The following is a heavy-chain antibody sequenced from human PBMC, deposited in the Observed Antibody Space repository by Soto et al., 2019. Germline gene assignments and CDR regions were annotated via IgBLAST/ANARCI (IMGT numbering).Heavy chain of an antibody. V-gene: IGHV1-18*01. D-gene: IGHD6-13*01. CDR3: AIEAAAGTLDY. CDR1: GYTFTSYG. CDR2: ISAYNGNT. J-gene: IGHJ4*02. Sequence: QVQLVQSGAEVKKPGASVKVSCKASGYTFTSYGISWVRQAPGQGLEWMGWISAYNGNTNYAPKLQGRVTMTTDTPTRAAYMQRRSLRSDDTAGYYCAIEAAAGTLDYWGPGTPVTASS.